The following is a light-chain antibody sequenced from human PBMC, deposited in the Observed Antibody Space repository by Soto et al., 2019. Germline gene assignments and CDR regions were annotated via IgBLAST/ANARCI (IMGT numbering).Light chain of an antibody. CDR3: QQYGSSPIT. CDR2: GAS. J-gene: IGKJ5*01. CDR1: QSVSSH. V-gene: IGKV3-20*01. Sequence: EVVLTQSPATLSLSPGERATLSCRASQSVSSHLAWYQQKPGQAPRLLIYGASSRATGIPDRFSGSGSGTDFTLTISRLEPEDFAVYYCQQYGSSPITFGQGTRLEI.